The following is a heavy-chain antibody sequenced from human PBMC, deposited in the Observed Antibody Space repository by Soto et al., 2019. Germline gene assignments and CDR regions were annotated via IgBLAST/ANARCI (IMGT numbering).Heavy chain of an antibody. Sequence: QVQLVESGGGVVQPGRSLRLSCAASGFTFSSYGMHWVRQAPGKGLEWVAVISYDGSNKYYADSVKGRFTISRDNSKNTLYLQMNSLRAEDTAVYYCAKDQVRVLHYYYYGMDVWGQGTTVTVSS. CDR1: GFTFSSYG. V-gene: IGHV3-30*18. CDR2: ISYDGSNK. CDR3: AKDQVRVLHYYYYGMDV. J-gene: IGHJ6*02.